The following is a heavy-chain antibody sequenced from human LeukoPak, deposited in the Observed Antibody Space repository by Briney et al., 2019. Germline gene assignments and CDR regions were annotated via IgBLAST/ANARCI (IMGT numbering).Heavy chain of an antibody. V-gene: IGHV1-2*02. Sequence: ASVKVSCKASGYTFTDNYIQWVRQAPGHGLECMGWMHANTGDTVYVQRFQGRVTFTRDTSISTAYMELHRLGSDDTAVYYCVRDLTNPASGDYWGQGTLVTVSS. CDR2: MHANTGDT. CDR1: GYTFTDNY. CDR3: VRDLTNPASGDY. D-gene: IGHD1-14*01. J-gene: IGHJ4*02.